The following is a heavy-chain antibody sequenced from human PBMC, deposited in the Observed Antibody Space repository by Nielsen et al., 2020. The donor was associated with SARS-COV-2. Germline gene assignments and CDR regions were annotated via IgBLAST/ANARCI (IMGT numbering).Heavy chain of an antibody. Sequence: GESLKISCAASGFTFSASGMNWVRQAPGRGLEWFSYINGGETHVYYAASVKGRFTIFRDNAKNALYLQMNSLRDDDTAVYYCARQTVSSYQLLRKYYYYIDVWGKGTTVTVSS. J-gene: IGHJ6*03. CDR1: GFTFSASG. CDR3: ARQTVSSYQLLRKYYYYIDV. CDR2: INGGETHV. D-gene: IGHD2-2*01. V-gene: IGHV3-48*02.